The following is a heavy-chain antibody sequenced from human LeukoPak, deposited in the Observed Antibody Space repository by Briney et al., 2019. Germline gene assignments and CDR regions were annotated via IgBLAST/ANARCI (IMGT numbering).Heavy chain of an antibody. CDR2: ISYDGSNK. CDR3: ANLVYCSGGSCYPTFDAFDI. J-gene: IGHJ3*02. D-gene: IGHD2-15*01. V-gene: IGHV3-30*18. Sequence: GGSLRLSCAASGFTFSSYGMHWVRQAPGKGLEWVAVISYDGSNKYYVDSVKGRFTISRDNSKNTLYLQMNSLRAEDTAVYYSANLVYCSGGSCYPTFDAFDIWGQGTMVTVSS. CDR1: GFTFSSYG.